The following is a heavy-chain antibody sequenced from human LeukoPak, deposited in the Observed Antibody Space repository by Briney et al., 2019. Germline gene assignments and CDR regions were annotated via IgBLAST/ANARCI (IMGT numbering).Heavy chain of an antibody. J-gene: IGHJ6*03. CDR2: INHSGST. CDR1: GGSFSGYY. CDR3: AREAAAVFGYYYYYYMDV. V-gene: IGHV4-34*01. Sequence: SETLSLTCAVYGGSFSGYYWSWIRQPPGKGLGWIGEINHSGSTNYNPSLKSRVTISVDTSKNQFSLKLSSVTAADTAVYYCAREAAAVFGYYYYYYMDVWGKGTTVTVSS. D-gene: IGHD6-13*01.